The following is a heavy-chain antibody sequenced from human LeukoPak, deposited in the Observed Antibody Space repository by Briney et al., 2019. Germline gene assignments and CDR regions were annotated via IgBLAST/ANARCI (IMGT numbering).Heavy chain of an antibody. D-gene: IGHD3-10*01. V-gene: IGHV4-34*01. Sequence: SETLSLTCAVYGGSFNRFAWNWVRQPPGKGLEWIGEINHSAKTSYNPSLKSRVTMSVDTSKNQFSLKLNSVTAADTAVYYCARGRYYYGSGSYEILLWFDPWGQGTLVTVSS. CDR2: INHSAKT. CDR1: GGSFNRFA. J-gene: IGHJ5*02. CDR3: ARGRYYYGSGSYEILLWFDP.